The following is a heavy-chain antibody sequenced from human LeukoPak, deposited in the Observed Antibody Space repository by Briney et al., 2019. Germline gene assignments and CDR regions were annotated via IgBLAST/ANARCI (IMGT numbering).Heavy chain of an antibody. J-gene: IGHJ4*02. CDR2: INHSGST. V-gene: IGHV4-34*01. CDR3: ARESEGYGYNYYFDY. D-gene: IGHD5-24*01. Sequence: SETLSLTCAVYGGSFSGYYWSWIRQPPGKGLEWIGEINHSGSTNYNPSLKSRVTISVDTSKNQFSLKLSSVTAADTAVYYCARESEGYGYNYYFDYWGQGTLVTVSS. CDR1: GGSFSGYY.